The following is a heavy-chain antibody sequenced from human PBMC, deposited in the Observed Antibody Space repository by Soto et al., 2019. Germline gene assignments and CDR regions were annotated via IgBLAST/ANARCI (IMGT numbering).Heavy chain of an antibody. CDR2: AHSSGGA. CDR3: ATFRGISTETTERYFDY. D-gene: IGHD4-17*01. CDR1: GGSISSISYY. V-gene: IGHV4-39*01. Sequence: QLQLQESGPGLVKPSETLSLTCTVSGGSISSISYYWGWIRQPPGKGLEWTGSAHSSGGAYYNPSRDSGVIISVDRSKNQISLKVTSVTAADAAVYYGATFRGISTETTERYFDYWGQGILVTVSS. J-gene: IGHJ4*02.